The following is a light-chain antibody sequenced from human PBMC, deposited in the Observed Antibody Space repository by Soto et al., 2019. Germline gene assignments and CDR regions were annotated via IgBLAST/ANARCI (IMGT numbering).Light chain of an antibody. J-gene: IGKJ2*01. CDR3: HQRSTWPHT. CDR2: DAF. V-gene: IGKV3-11*01. CDR1: QTVSSY. Sequence: EIVLTQSPATLSLSPGERATLSCRASQTVSSYLAWYQQKPGQAPMLLIYDAFNRATGTPARFSGSASGTDFTLTINSLEPEDFAVYYCHQRSTWPHTFGQGTKLEIK.